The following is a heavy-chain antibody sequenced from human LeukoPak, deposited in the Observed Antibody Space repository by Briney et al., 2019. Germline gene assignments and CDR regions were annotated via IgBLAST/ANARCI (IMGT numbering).Heavy chain of an antibody. D-gene: IGHD5-24*01. J-gene: IGHJ4*02. V-gene: IGHV3-7*03. CDR3: ARDRGWLQFPDGLFDY. Sequence: GGSLRLSCEGSAFIFSGHWMNWVRQTPGKGLEWVANIKQDGSEKYYVDSVKGRFTISRDNAKNSLYLQMNSLRAEDTAVYYCARDRGWLQFPDGLFDYWGQGTLVTVSS. CDR2: IKQDGSEK. CDR1: AFIFSGHW.